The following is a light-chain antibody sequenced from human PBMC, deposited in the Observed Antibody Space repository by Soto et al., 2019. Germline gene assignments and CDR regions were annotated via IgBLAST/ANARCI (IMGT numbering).Light chain of an antibody. V-gene: IGKV1-39*01. J-gene: IGKJ1*01. CDR1: QSISSY. CDR2: AAS. Sequence: DIQMTQSPSSLSASVGDRVTITCRASQSISSYLNWYQQKQGKAPKLLIYAASSLQSGVPSRFSGSGSGTDLTITISSLQPEDGETYDGQQSYSTPWTFGQGTKVDIK. CDR3: QQSYSTPWT.